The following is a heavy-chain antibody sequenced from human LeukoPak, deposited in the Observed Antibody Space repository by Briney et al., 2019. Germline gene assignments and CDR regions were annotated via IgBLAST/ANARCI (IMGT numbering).Heavy chain of an antibody. Sequence: GGSLRLSCAASGFTVSSNYMSWVRQAPGKGLEWVSVIYSGGSTYYAYSVKGRFTISRDNSKNTLYLQMNSLRAEDTAVNYCARDTEGSVNSYYMDVWGKGTRVTVPS. CDR2: IYSGGST. V-gene: IGHV3-53*01. CDR1: GFTVSSNY. J-gene: IGHJ6*03. CDR3: ARDTEGSVNSYYMDV. D-gene: IGHD3-16*02.